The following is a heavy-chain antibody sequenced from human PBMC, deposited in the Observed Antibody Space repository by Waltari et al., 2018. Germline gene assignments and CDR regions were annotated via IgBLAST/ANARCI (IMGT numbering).Heavy chain of an antibody. Sequence: EVQLVESGGGLVQPGRSLRLSCTASGFTFGDYAMSWFRRAPGKGLEWVGFIRSKAYGGTTEYAASVKGRFTISRDDSKSIAYLQMNSLKTEDTAVYYCTSREFRYSSSWSRDYWGQGTLVTVSS. D-gene: IGHD6-13*01. CDR1: GFTFGDYA. J-gene: IGHJ4*02. V-gene: IGHV3-49*03. CDR3: TSREFRYSSSWSRDY. CDR2: IRSKAYGGTT.